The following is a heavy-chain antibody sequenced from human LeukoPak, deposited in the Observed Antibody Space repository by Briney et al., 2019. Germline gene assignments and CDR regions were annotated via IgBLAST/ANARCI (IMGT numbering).Heavy chain of an antibody. Sequence: GGSLRLSCAASGFTFDDYAMHWVRQAPGKSLEWVSGISWNSGSIGYADSVKGRFTISRDNAKNSLYLQMNSLRAEDTALYYCAKDISEQLNSFDYWGQGTLVTVSS. J-gene: IGHJ4*02. CDR2: ISWNSGSI. D-gene: IGHD6-6*01. CDR1: GFTFDDYA. V-gene: IGHV3-9*01. CDR3: AKDISEQLNSFDY.